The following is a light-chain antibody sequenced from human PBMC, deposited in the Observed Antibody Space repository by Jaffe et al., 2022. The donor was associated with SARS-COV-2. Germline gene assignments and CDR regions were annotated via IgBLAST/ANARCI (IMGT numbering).Light chain of an antibody. J-gene: IGKJ3*01. Sequence: DIQMTQSPSSLSASLGDRVTITCRASQTISNNLNWYQQRPGRAPKFLIYAASTLQSGVPSRFSGSGFGTDFTLTISSLQPEDFATYFCQQTYSSPGTFGPGTKVHI. V-gene: IGKV1-39*01. CDR1: QTISNN. CDR3: QQTYSSPGT. CDR2: AAS.